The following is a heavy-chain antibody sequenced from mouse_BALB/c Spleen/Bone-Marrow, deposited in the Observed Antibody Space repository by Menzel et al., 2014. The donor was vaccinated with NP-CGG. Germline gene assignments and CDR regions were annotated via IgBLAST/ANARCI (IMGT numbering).Heavy chain of an antibody. Sequence: QVQLQQSRAELAKPGASVKMSCKASGYTFTNYWMHWVKQRPGQGLEWIGYIDPNTYYTRYNLKFKDKATLTADKSSSTAYLQLSSLTSEDSAVYYCARYWDAYWGQGTLVTVSA. J-gene: IGHJ3*01. D-gene: IGHD4-1*01. V-gene: IGHV1-7*01. CDR1: GYTFTNYW. CDR2: IDPNTYYT. CDR3: ARYWDAY.